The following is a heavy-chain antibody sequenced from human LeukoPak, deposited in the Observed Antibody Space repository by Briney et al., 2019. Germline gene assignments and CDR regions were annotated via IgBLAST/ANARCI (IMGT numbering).Heavy chain of an antibody. J-gene: IGHJ3*02. CDR2: IYYSGST. Sequence: PSETLSLTCTVSGGSISSYYWSWIRQPPGKGLEWIGYIYYSGSTNYNPSLKSRVTISVDTSKNQFSLKLSSVTAADTAVYYCARELGGGYPHDAFDIWGQGTMVTVSS. CDR3: ARELGGGYPHDAFDI. V-gene: IGHV4-59*01. CDR1: GGSISSYY. D-gene: IGHD5-18*01.